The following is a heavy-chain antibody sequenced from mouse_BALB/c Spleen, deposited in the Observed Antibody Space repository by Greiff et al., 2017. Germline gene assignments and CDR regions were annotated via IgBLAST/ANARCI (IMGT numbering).Heavy chain of an antibody. D-gene: IGHD2-10*02. V-gene: IGHV2-2*02. J-gene: IGHJ4*01. CDR2: IWSGGST. CDR1: GFSLTSYG. CDR3: ARSMVSTYYYAMDY. Sequence: QVQLKESGPGLVQPSQSLSITCTVSGFSLTSYGVHWVRQSPGKGLEWLGVIWSGGSTDYNAAFISRLSISKDNSKSQVFFKMNSLQANDTAIYYCARSMVSTYYYAMDYWGQGTSVTVSS.